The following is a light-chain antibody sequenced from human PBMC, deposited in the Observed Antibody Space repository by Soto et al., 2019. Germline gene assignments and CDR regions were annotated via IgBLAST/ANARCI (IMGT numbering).Light chain of an antibody. J-gene: IGLJ2*01. Sequence: QSVRTQPASVSGSPGQSITISCTGTSSDVGGYKYVSWYQQHPDKAPKLIIFEVSNRPSGISSRFSGSKSGNTASLTISGLQAEDEADYYCASYTSSSTSVIFGRGTKVTVL. V-gene: IGLV2-14*01. CDR1: SSDVGGYKY. CDR2: EVS. CDR3: ASYTSSSTSVI.